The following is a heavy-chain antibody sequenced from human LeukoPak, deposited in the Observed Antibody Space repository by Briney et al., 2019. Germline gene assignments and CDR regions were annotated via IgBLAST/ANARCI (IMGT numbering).Heavy chain of an antibody. CDR3: ARATHSSGAFQH. CDR1: GYTFTSYA. V-gene: IGHV7-4-1*02. D-gene: IGHD6-19*01. Sequence: GASVKVSCKASGYTFTSYAMNWVRQAPGQGLEWRGWINTNTGNPTYAQGFTGRFVFSLHTSVRTAYLQISSLKAEDTAVYYCARATHSSGAFQHWGQGTLVTVSS. J-gene: IGHJ1*01. CDR2: INTNTGNP.